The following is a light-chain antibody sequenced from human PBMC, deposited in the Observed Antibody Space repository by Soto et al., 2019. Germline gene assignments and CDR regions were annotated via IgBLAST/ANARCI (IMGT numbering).Light chain of an antibody. V-gene: IGKV3-20*01. CDR2: GAS. CDR1: QSVTSNY. Sequence: EIVLTQSPGTLSLSPGERATLSCRASQSVTSNYLAWYQQKPGQAPRLLIYGASSRATGIPDRFSGSGSGTDFTLTISRLDPEDCAVYYCQQYGTSPYTFGQGTKLEIK. CDR3: QQYGTSPYT. J-gene: IGKJ2*01.